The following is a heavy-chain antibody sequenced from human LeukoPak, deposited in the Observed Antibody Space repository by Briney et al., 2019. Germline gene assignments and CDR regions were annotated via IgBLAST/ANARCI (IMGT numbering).Heavy chain of an antibody. CDR2: IKQDGSEK. D-gene: IGHD1-20*01. CDR1: GFTFNNYL. Sequence: GGSLRLSCAASGFTFNNYLMSWVRQAPGKGLEWVANIKQDGSEKYYVDSVKGRFTISRDNAKKSLYMQTNSLRAEDTAVYYCARDVTATYYFDYWGQGTLVTVSS. J-gene: IGHJ4*02. V-gene: IGHV3-7*01. CDR3: ARDVTATYYFDY.